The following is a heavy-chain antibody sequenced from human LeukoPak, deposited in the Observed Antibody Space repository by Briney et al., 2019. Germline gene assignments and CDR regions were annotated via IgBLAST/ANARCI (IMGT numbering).Heavy chain of an antibody. CDR1: GGSINSYY. J-gene: IGHJ3*02. Sequence: SETLSLTCTVSGGSINSYYWTWIRQPPGKGLEWIGYIYYSGNTNYNPSLKSRVTISVDTSKNQFSLKLSSVTAADTAVYYCARGYRYCSSTSCYNRAFDIWGQGTMVTVS. CDR2: IYYSGNT. V-gene: IGHV4-59*12. D-gene: IGHD2-2*02. CDR3: ARGYRYCSSTSCYNRAFDI.